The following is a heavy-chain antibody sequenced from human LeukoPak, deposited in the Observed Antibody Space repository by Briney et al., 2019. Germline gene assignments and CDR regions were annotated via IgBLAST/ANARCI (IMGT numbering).Heavy chain of an antibody. V-gene: IGHV3-30*02. D-gene: IGHD3-9*01. J-gene: IGHJ4*01. CDR2: IRYDGGNK. CDR3: AKDHPAYYDILTGYPPPSSDY. CDR1: GFTFSSYG. Sequence: GGSLRLSCAASGFTFSSYGMHWVRQAPGKGLEWVAFIRYDGGNKYYADSVKGRFTISRDNSKNTLYLQMNSLRAEDTAVYYCAKDHPAYYDILTGYPPPSSDYWGHGTLVTASS.